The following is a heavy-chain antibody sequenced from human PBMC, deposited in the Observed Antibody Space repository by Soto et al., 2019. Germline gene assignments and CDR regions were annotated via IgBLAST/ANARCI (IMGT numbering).Heavy chain of an antibody. CDR1: GFTFSNYA. V-gene: IGHV3-23*01. Sequence: EVHLLDSGGGLVQPGGSLRLSCAASGFTFSNYAMSWVRQAPGKGLEWVSGVGGSGDSTYYADSVKGRFTISRDNSKDTLYLQMNSLRAEDTAVYYCAKSPLGYCSGGSCYPPHYFDYWGRGTLVTVSS. CDR3: AKSPLGYCSGGSCYPPHYFDY. CDR2: VGGSGDST. D-gene: IGHD2-15*01. J-gene: IGHJ4*02.